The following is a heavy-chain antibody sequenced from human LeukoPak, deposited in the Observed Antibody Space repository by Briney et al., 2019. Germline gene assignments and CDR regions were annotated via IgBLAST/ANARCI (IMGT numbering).Heavy chain of an antibody. V-gene: IGHV1-46*01. D-gene: IGHD3-22*01. Sequence: ASVKVSCKASGYTFTSYYMHWVRQAPGQGLEWMGIINPSGCSTSYAQKFQGRVTMTRDMSTSTVYMELSSLRSEDTVVYYCARGGYYYDSSGYPPGNAFDIWGQGTMVTVSS. CDR3: ARGGYYYDSSGYPPGNAFDI. CDR1: GYTFTSYY. CDR2: INPSGCST. J-gene: IGHJ3*02.